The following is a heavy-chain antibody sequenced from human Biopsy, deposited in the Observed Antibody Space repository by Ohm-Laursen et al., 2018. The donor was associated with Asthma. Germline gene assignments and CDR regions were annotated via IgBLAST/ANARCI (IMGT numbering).Heavy chain of an antibody. J-gene: IGHJ4*02. D-gene: IGHD3-10*01. V-gene: IGHV5-51*01. CDR2: IFPGDSDT. CDR3: ARLPYGSGSFFDF. CDR1: GYIFTSYW. Sequence: ESLKISCKASGYIFTSYWIGWERQMPGKGLEWMAIIFPGDSDTIYSPSFQGQVTISADRSISTAYLHWSSLKASDTAIYYCARLPYGSGSFFDFWGQGTQVTVAS.